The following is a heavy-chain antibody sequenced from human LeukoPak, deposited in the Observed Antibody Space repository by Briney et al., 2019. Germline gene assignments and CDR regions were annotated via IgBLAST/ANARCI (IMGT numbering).Heavy chain of an antibody. CDR3: AKGPKSLWFGELLPYYYGMDV. CDR1: GFTVSSYA. J-gene: IGHJ6*02. CDR2: ISGSGGST. D-gene: IGHD3-10*01. V-gene: IGHV3-23*01. Sequence: GGSLRLSCAASGFTVSSYAMSWVRQPPGKGLEWVSAISGSGGSTYYPYSVKGRFTISRDNSKNTLYLQMNSLRAEDTAVYYCAKGPKSLWFGELLPYYYGMDVWGQGTTVTVSS.